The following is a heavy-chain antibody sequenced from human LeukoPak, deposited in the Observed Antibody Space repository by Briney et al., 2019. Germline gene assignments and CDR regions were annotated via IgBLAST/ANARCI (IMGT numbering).Heavy chain of an antibody. V-gene: IGHV4-61*03. CDR2: ILYGARSHYNSGTT. J-gene: IGHJ5*02. CDR1: GGSLTRGGNY. Sequence: PSETLSLTCTVSGGSLTRGGNYWTWIRQFPGKGPEYIGYILYGARSHYNSGTTDYSPSLKSRVTISADTSNNHFSLKLYSVTAADTAVYYCARHDDYPGFGRGFDPWGQGSLVTVTS. CDR3: ARHDDYPGFGRGFDP. D-gene: IGHD3-10*01.